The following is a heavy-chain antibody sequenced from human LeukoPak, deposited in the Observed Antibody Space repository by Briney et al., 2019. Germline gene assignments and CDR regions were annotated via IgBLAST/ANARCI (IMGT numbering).Heavy chain of an antibody. D-gene: IGHD4-11*01. CDR2: ISYDGSGDK. J-gene: IGHJ4*02. CDR1: GFTFSSYG. CDR3: AKFHTVTTTY. Sequence: PGRSLRLSCVASGFTFSSYGMHWVRQAPGKGLEWVTVISYDGSGDKYCADSVKGRFTISRDNSKNTLYVQMNSLRAEDTAVYYCAKFHTVTTTYWGQGTLVTVSS. V-gene: IGHV3-30*18.